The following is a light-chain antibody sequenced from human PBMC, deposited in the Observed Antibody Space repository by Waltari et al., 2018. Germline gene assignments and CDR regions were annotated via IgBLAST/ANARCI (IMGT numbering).Light chain of an antibody. J-gene: IGKJ3*01. Sequence: EVVMTQAPATLSVYPGDRATLSCRASQRVSSKLAWYQQKRGQPPRLLMSDASTRSTDITHSFSGSGSGTEFTLTISSLQSEDFAVYHCQQYKDWSPFTFGPGTKVEIK. CDR2: DAS. V-gene: IGKV3-15*01. CDR1: QRVSSK. CDR3: QQYKDWSPFT.